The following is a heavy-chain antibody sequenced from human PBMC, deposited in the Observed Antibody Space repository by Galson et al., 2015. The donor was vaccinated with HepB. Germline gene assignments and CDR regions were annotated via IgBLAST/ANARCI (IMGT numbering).Heavy chain of an antibody. J-gene: IGHJ4*02. D-gene: IGHD6-25*01. CDR3: ATDLLGLRPLGY. V-gene: IGHV1-69*04. CDR1: GGTFSSYT. Sequence: SVKVSCKASGGTFSSYTISWVRQAPGQGLEWMGRIIPILVIANYAQKFQGRVTITADKSTSTAYMDLSSLRSEDTAVYYCATDLLGLRPLGYWGQGTLVTVSS. CDR2: IIPILVIA.